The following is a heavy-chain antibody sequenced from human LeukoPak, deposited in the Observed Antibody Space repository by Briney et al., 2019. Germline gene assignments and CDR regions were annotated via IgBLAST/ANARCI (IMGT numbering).Heavy chain of an antibody. D-gene: IGHD1-26*01. CDR3: ARDPDSGYLDY. CDR2: IIPIFGTA. J-gene: IGHJ4*02. CDR1: GGTFSSYA. V-gene: IGHV1-69*13. Sequence: SVTVSFKSSGGTFSSYAISWVRQAPGQGLEWVGVIIPIFGTANYAQKFQGRVTITADESTSRAYMELSSLRSEDTAVYYCARDPDSGYLDYWGQGTLVTVSS.